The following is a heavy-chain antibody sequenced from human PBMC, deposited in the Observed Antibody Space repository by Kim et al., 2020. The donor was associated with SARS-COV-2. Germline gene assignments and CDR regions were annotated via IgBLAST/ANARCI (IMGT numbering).Heavy chain of an antibody. CDR1: GGSISSYY. Sequence: SETLSLTCTVSGGSISSYYWSWIRQPPGKGLEWIGYIYYSGSTNYNPSLKSRVTISVDTSKKQFSLKLSSVTAADTAVYYCARAPGVTIFGVVSSFDIWGQGTMVTVSS. D-gene: IGHD3-3*01. J-gene: IGHJ3*02. CDR2: IYYSGST. CDR3: ARAPGVTIFGVVSSFDI. V-gene: IGHV4-59*01.